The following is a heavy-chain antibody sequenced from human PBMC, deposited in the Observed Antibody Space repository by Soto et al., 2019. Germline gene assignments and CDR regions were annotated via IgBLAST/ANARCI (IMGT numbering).Heavy chain of an antibody. CDR3: ARPSVWYFDI. CDR2: INAGNGNT. J-gene: IGHJ2*01. V-gene: IGHV1-3*01. Sequence: DSVKVSCKASGYTFTNYAIHWVRQAPGQRLEWMGWINAGNGNTKYSQKFQGRVTITRDTSASTAYMELNSLRSEDTAVYYCARPSVWYFDIWGRGTLVTV. CDR1: GYTFTNYA.